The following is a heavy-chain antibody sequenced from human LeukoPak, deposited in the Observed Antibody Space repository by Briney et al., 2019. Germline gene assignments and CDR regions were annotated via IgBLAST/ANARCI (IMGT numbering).Heavy chain of an antibody. CDR1: GITFSGYS. J-gene: IGHJ4*02. CDR2: ISGSGESI. Sequence: PGGSLRLSCAASGITFSGYSMNWVRQAPGKGLEWVSSISGSGESIYYADSVKGRFTISRDNAKNSLYLQMNSLRAEDTAVYYCARDLIRAVAGTGYWGQGTLVTVSS. CDR3: ARDLIRAVAGTGY. V-gene: IGHV3-21*01. D-gene: IGHD6-19*01.